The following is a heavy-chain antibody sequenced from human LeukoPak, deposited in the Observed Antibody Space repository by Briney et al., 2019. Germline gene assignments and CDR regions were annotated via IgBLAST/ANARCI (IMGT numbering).Heavy chain of an antibody. CDR1: GGSISSISYY. CDR2: IYNSGST. CDR3: ARHGADIVVVPSGSVVY. D-gene: IGHD2-2*01. V-gene: IGHV4-39*01. J-gene: IGHJ4*02. Sequence: SETLSLTCTVSGGSISSISYYWGWIRQPPGKWLGWIGSIYNSGSTYYNPSLKGRVTISVDTSKNQFSLKLSSLTAADTAVYYCARHGADIVVVPSGSVVYWGQGTLVTVSS.